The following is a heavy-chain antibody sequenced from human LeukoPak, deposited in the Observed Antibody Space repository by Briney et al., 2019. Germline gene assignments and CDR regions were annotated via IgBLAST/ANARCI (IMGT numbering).Heavy chain of an antibody. V-gene: IGHV1-69*01. D-gene: IGHD1-26*01. Sequence: GSSVKVSCKASGGTFSSYGISWVRQAPGQGLEWMGGIIPIFGTRNIAQKFQGRVTITADESTSTAYMELSSLRSEDTAVYYCARDSSPVGATGWFDPWGQGTLVTVSS. CDR3: ARDSSPVGATGWFDP. CDR1: GGTFSSYG. J-gene: IGHJ5*02. CDR2: IIPIFGTR.